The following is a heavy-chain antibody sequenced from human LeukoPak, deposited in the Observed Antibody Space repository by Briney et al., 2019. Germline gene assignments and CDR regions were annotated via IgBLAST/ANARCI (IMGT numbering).Heavy chain of an antibody. Sequence: PGGSLRPSCAASGFTFSSYAMSWVRQAPGKGLEWVSVISGSGGSTYYTDSVKGRFAISRDKSKNTLYLQMISLRAEDTAVYYCAKEGAYCGADCYSDYYFDLWGRGTLVTVSS. J-gene: IGHJ2*01. CDR2: ISGSGGST. D-gene: IGHD2-21*02. CDR1: GFTFSSYA. CDR3: AKEGAYCGADCYSDYYFDL. V-gene: IGHV3-23*01.